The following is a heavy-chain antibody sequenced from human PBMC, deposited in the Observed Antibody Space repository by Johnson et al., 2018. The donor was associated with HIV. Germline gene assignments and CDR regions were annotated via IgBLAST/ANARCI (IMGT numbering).Heavy chain of an antibody. V-gene: IGHV3-33*06. J-gene: IGHJ3*02. CDR1: GFTFSSYG. CDR3: AKAYSAVVGDAFDI. Sequence: QVQLVESGGGVVQPGRSLRLSCAASGFTFSSYGMHWVRQAPGKGLEWVAVIWYDGSNKYYADSVKGRFTISRDNSKNTLYLQMNSLRAEYTAVYYCAKAYSAVVGDAFDIWGQGTMVTVSS. D-gene: IGHD3-22*01. CDR2: IWYDGSNK.